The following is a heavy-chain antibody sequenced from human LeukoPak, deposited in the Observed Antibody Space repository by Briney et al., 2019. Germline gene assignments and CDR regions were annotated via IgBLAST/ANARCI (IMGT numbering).Heavy chain of an antibody. Sequence: PSETLSLTCTVSGGSISSSSYYWGWIRQPPGKGLEWIGSIYYSGSTYYNPSLKSRVTISVDTSKNQFSLKLSSVTAADTAVYYCAAWGYDPARLDYWGQGTLVTVSS. CDR3: AAWGYDPARLDY. V-gene: IGHV4-39*01. J-gene: IGHJ4*02. CDR2: IYYSGST. CDR1: GGSISSSSYY. D-gene: IGHD5-12*01.